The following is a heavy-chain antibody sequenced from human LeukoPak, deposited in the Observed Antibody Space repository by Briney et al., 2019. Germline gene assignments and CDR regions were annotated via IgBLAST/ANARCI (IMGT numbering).Heavy chain of an antibody. CDR1: GFTFSSYA. D-gene: IGHD6-13*01. V-gene: IGHV3-23*01. Sequence: GGSLRLSCAASGFTFSSYAMSWVRQAPGKGLEWVSAISGSGGSTYYADSVKGRFTISRDNSKNTLYLQMNSLRAEDTAVYYCATSTYSSSWFRRGYYGMDVWGKGTTVTVSS. J-gene: IGHJ6*04. CDR2: ISGSGGST. CDR3: ATSTYSSSWFRRGYYGMDV.